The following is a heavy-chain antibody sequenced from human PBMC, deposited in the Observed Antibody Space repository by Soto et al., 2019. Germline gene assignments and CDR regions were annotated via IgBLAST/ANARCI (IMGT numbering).Heavy chain of an antibody. CDR2: INYSGST. V-gene: IGHV4-31*03. Sequence: QVQLQESGPGLVKPSQTLSLTCTVSGGSISSGGYFWSWIRQHPGKGLEWIGYINYSGSTYYNPYLRRRFTISVATSKNQFSLKLSSVTAADTAVYYCAIDVPSGGEGGFDYWGQGTLVTVSA. J-gene: IGHJ4*02. CDR1: GGSISSGGYF. D-gene: IGHD2-21*01. CDR3: AIDVPSGGEGGFDY.